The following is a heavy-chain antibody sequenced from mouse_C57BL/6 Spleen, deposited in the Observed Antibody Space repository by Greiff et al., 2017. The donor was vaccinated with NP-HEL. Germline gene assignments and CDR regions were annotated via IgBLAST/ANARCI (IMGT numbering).Heavy chain of an antibody. CDR3: VITTVVATRYFDV. V-gene: IGHV10-1*01. J-gene: IGHJ1*03. Sequence: EVKLMESGGGLVQPKGSLKLSCAASGFSFNTYAMNWVRQAPGKGLEWVARIRSKSNNYATYYADSVKDRFTISRDDSESMLYLQMNNLKTEDTAMYYCVITTVVATRYFDVWGTGTTVTVSS. CDR1: GFSFNTYA. CDR2: IRSKSNNYAT. D-gene: IGHD1-1*01.